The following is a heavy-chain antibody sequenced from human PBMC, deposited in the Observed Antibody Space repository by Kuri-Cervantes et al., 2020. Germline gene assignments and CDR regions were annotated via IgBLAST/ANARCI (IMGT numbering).Heavy chain of an antibody. V-gene: IGHV3-15*01. CDR1: GFTFSNAW. CDR2: IKSKTDGGTT. J-gene: IGHJ4*02. D-gene: IGHD3-16*01. CDR3: TAQLGYYFDY. Sequence: GESLKISCAASGFTFSNAWMSWVRQAPGRGLEWVGRIKSKTDGGTTDYAAPVKGRFTISRVDSKSTLYLQMNSQKTEDTAVYYCTAQLGYYFDYWGQGTLVTVSS.